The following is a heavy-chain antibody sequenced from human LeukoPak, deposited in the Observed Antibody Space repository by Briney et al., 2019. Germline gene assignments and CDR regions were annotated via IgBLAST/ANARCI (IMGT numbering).Heavy chain of an antibody. Sequence: GGSLGLSCAASGFTFSSYGMHWVRQAPGKGLEWVAFIRYDGSNKYYADSVKGRFTISRDNSKNTLYLQMNSLRAEDTAVYYCAKGGDRYYYYYYMDVWGKGTTVTVSS. CDR2: IRYDGSNK. CDR3: AKGGDRYYYYYYMDV. CDR1: GFTFSSYG. V-gene: IGHV3-30*02. J-gene: IGHJ6*03. D-gene: IGHD7-27*01.